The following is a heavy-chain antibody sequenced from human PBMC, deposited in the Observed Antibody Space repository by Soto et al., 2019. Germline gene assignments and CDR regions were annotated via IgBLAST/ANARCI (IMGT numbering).Heavy chain of an antibody. Sequence: GGSLRLSCAASGLTFSDCAMNWVRQAPGKGLEWVSYITSSGSTTYYADSVKGRFTISRDNAKNSLYLQMNSLRDEDTAMYYCAEVGLNYSFALAVSAQGTTVTGSS. V-gene: IGHV3-48*02. D-gene: IGHD1-7*01. CDR1: GLTFSDCA. CDR3: AEVGLNYSFALAV. J-gene: IGHJ6*02. CDR2: ITSSGSTT.